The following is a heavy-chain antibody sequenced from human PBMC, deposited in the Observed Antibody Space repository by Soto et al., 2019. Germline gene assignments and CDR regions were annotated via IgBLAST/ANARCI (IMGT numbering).Heavy chain of an antibody. D-gene: IGHD1-26*01. V-gene: IGHV3-30*18. J-gene: IGHJ4*02. CDR2: ISYDGTNK. Sequence: GGSLRLSCAASGFTFSTYGMHWVRQAPGKGLEWVAVISYDGTNKYYADYVKGRFTISRDNSKNTLYLQMNSLRAEDTAMYYCAKDNSGTYYWLDYWGQGTLVTVSS. CDR3: AKDNSGTYYWLDY. CDR1: GFTFSTYG.